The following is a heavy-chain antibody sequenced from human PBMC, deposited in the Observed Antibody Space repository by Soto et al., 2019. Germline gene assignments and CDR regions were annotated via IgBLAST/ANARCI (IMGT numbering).Heavy chain of an antibody. CDR1: GFTFNAYS. CDR2: ISYDGHHE. J-gene: IGHJ6*02. V-gene: IGHV3-30*04. D-gene: IGHD6-13*01. CDR3: AKDRAGLAGRRKYYVYYGMDA. Sequence: QVQLEESGGGVVQPGTSLRLSCAASGFTFNAYSMHWVRQAPGKGLAWVAVISYDGHHEYYVDSGKGRFTIARDNHKNAVFLQMNSLRVEDTAVYVCAKDRAGLAGRRKYYVYYGMDAWGQGTTVIVS.